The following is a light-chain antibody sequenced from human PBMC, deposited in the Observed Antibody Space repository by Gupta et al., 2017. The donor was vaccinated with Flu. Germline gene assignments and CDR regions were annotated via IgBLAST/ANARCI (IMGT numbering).Light chain of an antibody. CDR1: QSVSSN. V-gene: IGKV3-15*01. CDR3: QQYNNWPPER. Sequence: DIVMTQSPAPLSVSPGERATLSCRASQSVSSNLAWYQQKPGQAPRLLIYGASTRATGIPARFSGSGSGTEFTLTISSLQSEDFAVYYCQQYNNWPPERFGQGTKLEIK. CDR2: GAS. J-gene: IGKJ2*01.